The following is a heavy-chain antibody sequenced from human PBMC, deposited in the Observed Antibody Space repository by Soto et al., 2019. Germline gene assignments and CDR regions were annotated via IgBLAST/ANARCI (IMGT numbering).Heavy chain of an antibody. Sequence: KPSETLSLTCTVSGGSISSGGYYWSWIRQHPGKGLEWIGYIYYSGSTYYNPSLKSRVTISVDTSKNQFSLKLSSVTAADTAVYYCARAASSTGIARPRHKNYFDYWGQGTLVTVSS. CDR3: ARAASSTGIARPRHKNYFDY. D-gene: IGHD3-10*01. J-gene: IGHJ4*02. V-gene: IGHV4-31*03. CDR1: GGSISSGGYY. CDR2: IYYSGST.